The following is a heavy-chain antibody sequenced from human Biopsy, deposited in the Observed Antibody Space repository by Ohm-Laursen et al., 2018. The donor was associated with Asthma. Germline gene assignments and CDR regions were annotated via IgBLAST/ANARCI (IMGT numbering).Heavy chain of an antibody. CDR3: AREGVAGTHIED. CDR2: ISGNGDNT. D-gene: IGHD6-19*01. V-gene: IGHV3-23*01. Sequence: SLRLSCTASEFPFSSYAVNWVRQAPGKGLEWVSSISGNGDNTHYSDSVQGRFIISRDNSKNTLYLQMNSLAAEDTAVYYCAREGVAGTHIEDWGQGTLVTVSS. CDR1: EFPFSSYA. J-gene: IGHJ4*02.